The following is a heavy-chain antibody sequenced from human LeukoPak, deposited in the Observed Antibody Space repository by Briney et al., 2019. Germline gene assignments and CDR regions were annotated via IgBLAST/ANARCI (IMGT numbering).Heavy chain of an antibody. CDR1: XGSFTTYY. CDR3: AGXVPPRLGWFDP. J-gene: IGHJ5*02. CDR2: INHSGQT. V-gene: IGHV4-34*01. Sequence: CAVYXGSFTTYYWTWLRQPPGKGLEWMGGINHSGQTNYNPTLTSGLTIPVDTSKNQFSLRWTSVTAADTAGYYFAGXVPPRLGWFDPWGQGTLVTVSS. D-gene: IGHD1-1*01.